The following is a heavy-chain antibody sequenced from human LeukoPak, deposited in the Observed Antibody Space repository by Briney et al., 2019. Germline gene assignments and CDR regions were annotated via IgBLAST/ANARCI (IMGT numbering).Heavy chain of an antibody. J-gene: IGHJ4*02. V-gene: IGHV4-39*01. CDR2: FYYSGST. D-gene: IGHD6-13*01. Sequence: PSETLSLTCTVSGGSISSRPYCWGRIRQPPGKGLEWLGSFYYSGSTYYKPSLKSRVTISVDTSKNQISLKLSSVTAADTAVYYCARLVVSNWYHEVLLGRDYWGQGTLVTVSS. CDR1: GGSISSRPYC. CDR3: ARLVVSNWYHEVLLGRDY.